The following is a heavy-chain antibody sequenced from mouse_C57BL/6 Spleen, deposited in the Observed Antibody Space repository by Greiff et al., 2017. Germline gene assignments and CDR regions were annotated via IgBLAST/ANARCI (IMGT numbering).Heavy chain of an antibody. CDR3: ARSHDYDSFDY. V-gene: IGHV1-82*01. D-gene: IGHD2-4*01. J-gene: IGHJ2*01. Sequence: QVQLQQPGPELVKPGASVKISCKASGYAFSSSWMNWVKQRPGKGLEWIGRIYPGDGDTNYNGKFKGKATLTADKSSSTAYMQLSSLTSEDSAVYFCARSHDYDSFDYWGQGTTLTVSS. CDR2: IYPGDGDT. CDR1: GYAFSSSW.